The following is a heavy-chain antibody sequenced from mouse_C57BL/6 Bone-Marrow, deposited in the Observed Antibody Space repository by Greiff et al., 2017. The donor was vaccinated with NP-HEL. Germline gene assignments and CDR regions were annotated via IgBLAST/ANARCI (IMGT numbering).Heavy chain of an antibody. Sequence: VHLVESGAELVKPGASVKMSCKASGYTFTTYPIEWMKQNHGKSLEWIGNFHPYNDDTKYNEKFKGKATLTVEKSSSTVYLELSRLTSDDSAVYYCARGGVVPYYFDYWGQGTTLTVSS. CDR1: GYTFTTYP. CDR2: FHPYNDDT. J-gene: IGHJ2*01. CDR3: ARGGVVPYYFDY. D-gene: IGHD1-1*01. V-gene: IGHV1-47*01.